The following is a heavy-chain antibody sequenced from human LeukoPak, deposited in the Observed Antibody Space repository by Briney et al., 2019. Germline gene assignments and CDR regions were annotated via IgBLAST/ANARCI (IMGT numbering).Heavy chain of an antibody. CDR1: GCSISSSSYY. Sequence: SETLSLTCTVSGCSISSSSYYWGCIRQPPGKGLECIGSSYYSGSTYYNPSRKSRVTISVDTSKSQFSLKLSSVPAANTGVYYCAREAIVVVPAARLLWFDPWGQGTLVTVSA. D-gene: IGHD2-2*01. CDR3: AREAIVVVPAARLLWFDP. V-gene: IGHV4-39*07. CDR2: SYYSGST. J-gene: IGHJ5*02.